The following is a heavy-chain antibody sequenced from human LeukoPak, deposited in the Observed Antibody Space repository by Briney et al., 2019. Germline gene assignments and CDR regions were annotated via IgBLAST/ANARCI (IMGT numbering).Heavy chain of an antibody. V-gene: IGHV3-23*01. J-gene: IGHJ4*02. CDR2: ISGSGGST. CDR1: GFTFSSYA. D-gene: IGHD2-2*01. CDR3: ATEELYCSSTSCQPFFDY. Sequence: GGSLXLSCAASGFTFSSYAMSWVRQAPGKGLEWVSAISGSGGSTYYADSVKGRFTISRDNSKNTLYLQMNSLRAEDTAVYYXATEELYCSSTSCQPFFDYWGQGTLVTVSS.